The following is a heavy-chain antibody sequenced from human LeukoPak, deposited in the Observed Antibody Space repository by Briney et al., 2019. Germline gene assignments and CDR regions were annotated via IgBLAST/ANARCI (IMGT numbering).Heavy chain of an antibody. V-gene: IGHV3-15*01. D-gene: IGHD1-26*01. J-gene: IGHJ4*02. Sequence: GGTLSFYCAASGFTFSNAWMSWVRQAPGKGLEWVGRIKSKTDGGTTDYAAPVKGRFTISRDDSKNTLYLQMNSLKTEDTGVYYCTRGGAYDYWCQGTLVTVSS. CDR2: IKSKTDGGTT. CDR3: TRGGAYDY. CDR1: GFTFSNAW.